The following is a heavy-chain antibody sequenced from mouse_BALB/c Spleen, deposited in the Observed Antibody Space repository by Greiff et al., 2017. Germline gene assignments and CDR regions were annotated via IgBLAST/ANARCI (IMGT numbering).Heavy chain of an antibody. J-gene: IGHJ1*01. CDR1: GDSITSGY. CDR3: ARKGVYYGSSWYFDV. D-gene: IGHD1-1*01. Sequence: EVQLKESGPSLVKPSQTLSLTCSVTGDSITSGYWNWIRKFPGNKLEYMGYISYSGSTYYNPSLKSRISITRDTSKNQYYLQLNSVTTEDTATYYCARKGVYYGSSWYFDVWGAGTTVTVSS. V-gene: IGHV3-8*02. CDR2: ISYSGST.